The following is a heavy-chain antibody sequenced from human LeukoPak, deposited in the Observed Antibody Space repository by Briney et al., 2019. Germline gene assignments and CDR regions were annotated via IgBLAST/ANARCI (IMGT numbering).Heavy chain of an antibody. D-gene: IGHD6-13*01. CDR3: AVGYSSSYDAFDI. Sequence: ASVKVSCKASGGTFSSYAISWVRQAPGQGLEWMGRINPNSGGTNYAQKFQGRVTMTRDTSISTAYMELSRLRSDDTAVYYCAVGYSSSYDAFDIWGQGTMVTVSS. CDR2: INPNSGGT. J-gene: IGHJ3*02. V-gene: IGHV1-2*06. CDR1: GGTFSSYA.